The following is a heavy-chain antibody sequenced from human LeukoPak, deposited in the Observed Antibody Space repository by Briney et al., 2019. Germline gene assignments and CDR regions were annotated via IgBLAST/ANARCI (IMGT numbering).Heavy chain of an antibody. CDR3: ARAAI. Sequence: PGGSLRLSCAVSGFTFSSYSMNWVRQAPGKGLEWVSSISSSSSYIYYAVSVKGRFTISRDNAKNSLYLQMNSLRAEDTAVYYCARAAIWGQGTLVTVSS. J-gene: IGHJ4*02. CDR2: ISSSSSYI. CDR1: GFTFSSYS. D-gene: IGHD3-9*01. V-gene: IGHV3-21*01.